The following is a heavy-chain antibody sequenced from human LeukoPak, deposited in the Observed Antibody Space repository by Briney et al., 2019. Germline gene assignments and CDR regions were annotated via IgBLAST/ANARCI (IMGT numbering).Heavy chain of an antibody. CDR3: ARVPWDYYDSSGYTYFDY. Sequence: VASVKVSCKASGYTFTSYGISWVRQAPGQGLEWMGWISAYNGNTNYAQKLQGRVTMTTDTSTSTAYMELRSLRSDDTAVYYCARVPWDYYDSSGYTYFDYWGQGTLVTVSS. CDR1: GYTFTSYG. D-gene: IGHD3-22*01. J-gene: IGHJ4*02. CDR2: ISAYNGNT. V-gene: IGHV1-18*01.